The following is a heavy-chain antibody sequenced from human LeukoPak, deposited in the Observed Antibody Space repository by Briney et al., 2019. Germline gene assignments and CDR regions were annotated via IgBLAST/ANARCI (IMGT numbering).Heavy chain of an antibody. D-gene: IGHD6-19*01. Sequence: PGGSLRLSCAASGFTFSSYVMHWVRQAPGKGLEWVAFIRYDGSNKYYSDSVKGRFTISRDNSKKTLYLQMNSLRAEDTAVYYCARGLAVAGTGFGYWGQGTLVTVSS. CDR3: ARGLAVAGTGFGY. V-gene: IGHV3-30*02. CDR1: GFTFSSYV. J-gene: IGHJ4*02. CDR2: IRYDGSNK.